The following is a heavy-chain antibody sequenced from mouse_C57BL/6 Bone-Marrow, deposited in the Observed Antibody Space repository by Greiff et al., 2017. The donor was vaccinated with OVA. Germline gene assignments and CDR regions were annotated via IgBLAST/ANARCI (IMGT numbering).Heavy chain of an antibody. CDR1: GYTFTSYW. D-gene: IGHD1-1*01. V-gene: IGHV1-55*01. CDR2: IYPGSGST. Sequence: VQLQQPGAELVKPGASVKMSCKASGYTFTSYWITWVKQRPGHGLEWIGDIYPGSGSTNYNEKFKSKATLTVDTSSSTAYMQLSSLTSEYSSVFYCARDYCSAWFAYWGQGTLVTVSA. CDR3: ARDYCSAWFAY. J-gene: IGHJ3*01.